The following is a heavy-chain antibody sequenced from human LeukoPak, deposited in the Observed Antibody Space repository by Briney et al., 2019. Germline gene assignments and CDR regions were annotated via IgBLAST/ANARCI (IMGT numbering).Heavy chain of an antibody. CDR1: GGTFSSYA. J-gene: IGHJ6*02. V-gene: IGHV1-69*04. CDR3: ARGSGGNSYYYYYYGMDV. D-gene: IGHD4-23*01. CDR2: IIPILGIA. Sequence: SVKVSCKASGGTFSSYAISWVRQAPGQGLEWMGRIIPILGIANYAQKFQGRVTTTADKSTSTAYMELSSLRSEDTAVYYCARGSGGNSYYYYYYGMDVWGQGTTVTVSS.